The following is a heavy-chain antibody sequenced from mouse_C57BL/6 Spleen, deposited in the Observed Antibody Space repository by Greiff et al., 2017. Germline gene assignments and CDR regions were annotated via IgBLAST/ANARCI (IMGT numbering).Heavy chain of an antibody. CDR2: ILPGSGST. CDR3: AREEIRSGRSGLDY. J-gene: IGHJ2*01. CDR1: GYTFTGYW. Sequence: VQLVESGAELMKPGASVKLSCKATGYTFTGYWLEWVKQRPGHGLEWIGEILPGSGSTNYNEKFKGKATFTADTSSNTAYLQLSSLTTEDSAIYYGAREEIRSGRSGLDYWGQGTTLTVSS. V-gene: IGHV1-9*01.